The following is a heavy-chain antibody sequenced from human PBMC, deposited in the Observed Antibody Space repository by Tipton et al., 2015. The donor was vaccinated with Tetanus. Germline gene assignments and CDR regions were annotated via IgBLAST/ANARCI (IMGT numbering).Heavy chain of an antibody. D-gene: IGHD3-10*01. J-gene: IGHJ4*02. V-gene: IGHV4-4*02. Sequence: TLSLTCAVSGGSISSSNWWSWVRQPPGKGLEWIGEISHSGSPNYNPSLKSRVTISIDKSKNQFSLKLSSVTAADTAVYYCASSVIGFGEFSYFDYWGQGTLVTVSS. CDR3: ASSVIGFGEFSYFDY. CDR1: GGSISSSNW. CDR2: ISHSGSP.